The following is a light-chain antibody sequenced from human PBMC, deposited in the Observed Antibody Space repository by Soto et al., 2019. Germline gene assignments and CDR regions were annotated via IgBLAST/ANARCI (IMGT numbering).Light chain of an antibody. V-gene: IGKV3-20*01. Sequence: EIVMTQSPVTLSVSPGERATLPCRASQSVSSNLAWYQQKPGQAPRLLIYGASTRATGIPARFSGSGSGTDFTLTISRLEPEDFAVYDCQQYGSSPQTVGQGTKVDIK. J-gene: IGKJ1*01. CDR3: QQYGSSPQT. CDR1: QSVSSN. CDR2: GAS.